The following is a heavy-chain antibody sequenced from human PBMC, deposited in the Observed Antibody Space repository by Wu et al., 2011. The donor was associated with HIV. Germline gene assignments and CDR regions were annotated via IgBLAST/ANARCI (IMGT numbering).Heavy chain of an antibody. J-gene: IGHJ5*02. D-gene: IGHD3-10*01. Sequence: QVQLVQSGAEVKKPGASVKVSCKASGYTFTSYGISWVRQAPGQGLEWMGWITVYNGNTNYPQKFQGRVTMTTDTSTSTAYMELRSLRSDDTAVYYCVRGTGVRELLIGTGFDPVGPGNPGHRSPQ. CDR2: ITVYNGNT. CDR3: VRGTGVRELLIGTGFDP. V-gene: IGHV1-18*01. CDR1: GYTFTSYG.